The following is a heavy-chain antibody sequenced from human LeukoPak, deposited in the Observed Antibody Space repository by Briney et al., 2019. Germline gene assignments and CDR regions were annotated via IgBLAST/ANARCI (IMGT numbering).Heavy chain of an antibody. Sequence: GESLKISCKGSGYSFASYWIAWVRQMPGQGLEWMGIIFPGDSDTRYSPSFQGQVLISVDKSISTAYLHWGSLEPSDTAVYYCARHGYYYGGSSGYYYYMDVWGKGTTVAVSS. CDR2: IFPGDSDT. D-gene: IGHD5-12*01. CDR1: GYSFASYW. CDR3: ARHGYYYGGSSGYYYYMDV. V-gene: IGHV5-51*01. J-gene: IGHJ6*03.